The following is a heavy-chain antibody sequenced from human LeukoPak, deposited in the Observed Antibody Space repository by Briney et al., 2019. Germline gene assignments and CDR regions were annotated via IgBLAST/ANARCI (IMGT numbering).Heavy chain of an antibody. D-gene: IGHD6-13*01. CDR3: ARGLAAGDY. CDR2: INPSGGST. J-gene: IGHJ4*02. CDR1: GYTFTSSY. Sequence: ASVKVSCKASGYTFTSSYIHWVRHAPGQGLEWMGIINPSGGSTNYAQKFQGRVTMTRDMSTSTVYMELSSLRSEDTAVYYCARGLAAGDYWGQGTLVTVSS. V-gene: IGHV1-46*01.